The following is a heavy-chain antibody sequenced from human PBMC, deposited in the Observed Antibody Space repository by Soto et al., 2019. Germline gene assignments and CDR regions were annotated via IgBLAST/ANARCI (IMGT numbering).Heavy chain of an antibody. CDR1: GFTFSSYG. CDR2: ISYDGSNK. J-gene: IGHJ6*02. D-gene: IGHD6-6*01. V-gene: IGHV3-30*18. CDR3: AKDFGYSSSSYGFYYYCGMDV. Sequence: GSLRLSCAAAGFTFSSYGMHWVRQAPGKRLEWVAVISYDGSNKYYADSVKGRFTISRDNSKNTLYLQMNSLRAEVTAVYYCAKDFGYSSSSYGFYYYCGMDVWGQGTTVTVSS.